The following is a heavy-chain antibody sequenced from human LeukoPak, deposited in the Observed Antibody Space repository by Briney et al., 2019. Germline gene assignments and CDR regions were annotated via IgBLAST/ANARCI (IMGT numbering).Heavy chain of an antibody. V-gene: IGHV3-7*01. CDR2: INGDGSEI. CDR3: ARNKKGDRYTYGHDY. J-gene: IGHJ4*02. D-gene: IGHD5-18*01. CDR1: GFTFSTSW. Sequence: GGSLRLSCAASGFTFSTSWMTWVRQAPGKGLEWVASINGDGSEIHYVDSVKGRFTISRDNAKNSLYLQMNSLRAEDTAVYYCARNKKGDRYTYGHDYWGQGTLVTVSS.